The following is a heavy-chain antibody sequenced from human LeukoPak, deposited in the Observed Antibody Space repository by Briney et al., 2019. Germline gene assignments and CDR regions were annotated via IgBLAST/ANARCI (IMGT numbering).Heavy chain of an antibody. CDR3: ARVILDYYYDSSGYSRKQNDAFDI. CDR1: GGTFSSYA. V-gene: IGHV1-69*06. D-gene: IGHD3-22*01. J-gene: IGHJ3*02. Sequence: SVKVSCKASGGTFSSYAISWVRQAPGQGLEWVGGIIPIFGTANYAQKFQGRVTITADKSTSTAYMELSSLRSEDTAVYYCARVILDYYYDSSGYSRKQNDAFDIWGQGTMVTVSS. CDR2: IIPIFGTA.